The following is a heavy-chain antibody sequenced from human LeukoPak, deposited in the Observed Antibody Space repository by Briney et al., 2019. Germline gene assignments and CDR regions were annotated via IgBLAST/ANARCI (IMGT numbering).Heavy chain of an antibody. CDR1: GGSISSSSYY. V-gene: IGHV4-39*01. CDR3: ARAPRVIRFRSNWFDP. J-gene: IGHJ5*02. D-gene: IGHD3-3*01. CDR2: IYYSGNT. Sequence: SETLSLTCTVSGGSISSSSYYWGWIRQPPGKGLEWIGSIYYSGNTYYNPSLKSRVTISVDTSKNQFSLKLSSVTAADTAVYYCARAPRVIRFRSNWFDPWGQGTLVTVSS.